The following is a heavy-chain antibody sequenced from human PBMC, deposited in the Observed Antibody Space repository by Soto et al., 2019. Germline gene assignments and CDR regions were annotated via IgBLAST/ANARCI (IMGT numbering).Heavy chain of an antibody. J-gene: IGHJ3*02. D-gene: IGHD1-26*01. CDR1: GYIFTSYW. Sequence: PGESLKISCKGSGYIFTSYWIGWVRQMPGKGLEWMGIIYPGDSDTRYSPSFQGQVTISADKSISTAYLQWSSLKASDTAIYYCERQSVIVGSTYDAFDIWGQGKMVTVSS. V-gene: IGHV5-51*01. CDR2: IYPGDSDT. CDR3: ERQSVIVGSTYDAFDI.